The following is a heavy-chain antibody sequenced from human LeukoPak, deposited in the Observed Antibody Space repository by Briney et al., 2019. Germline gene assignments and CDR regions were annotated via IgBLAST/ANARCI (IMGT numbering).Heavy chain of an antibody. CDR3: VREEVGGYFDY. CDR2: INPNSGGT. Sequence: ASVKVSCKASGYTFTGYYMHWVRQAPGQGLEWMGWINPNSGGTNYAQKFQGRVTMTRDTSTSTVHMELTSLRSEDTAVYYCVREEVGGYFDYWGQGTLVTVSS. D-gene: IGHD1-26*01. V-gene: IGHV1-2*02. J-gene: IGHJ4*02. CDR1: GYTFTGYY.